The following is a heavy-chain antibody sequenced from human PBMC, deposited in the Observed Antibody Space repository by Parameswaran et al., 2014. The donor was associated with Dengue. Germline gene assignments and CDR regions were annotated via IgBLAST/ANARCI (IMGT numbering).Heavy chain of an antibody. V-gene: IGHV1-18*01. CDR2: INPYNGNT. CDR3: ARDRDFSRWFDP. J-gene: IGHJ5*02. D-gene: IGHD3-3*01. Sequence: SWVRQAPGQGLEWMGWINPYNGNTYYAQNFQGRVTMTTDTSTRTAYMELRSLRSDDSAVYYCARDRDFSRWFDPWGQGTLVTVSS.